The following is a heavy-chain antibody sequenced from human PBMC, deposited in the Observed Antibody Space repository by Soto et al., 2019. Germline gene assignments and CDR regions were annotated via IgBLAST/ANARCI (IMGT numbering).Heavy chain of an antibody. CDR2: INHSGST. CDR3: ARGLGYSSSWYRDYYYYGMDV. J-gene: IGHJ6*02. Sequence: QVQLQQWGAGLLKPSETLSLNCAVYGGSFSGYYWSWIRQPPGKGLEWIGEINHSGSTNYNPSLRSGVTISVYTSKNQFSLKLSSVTAADTAVYYCARGLGYSSSWYRDYYYYGMDVWGQGTTVTVSS. V-gene: IGHV4-34*01. CDR1: GGSFSGYY. D-gene: IGHD6-13*01.